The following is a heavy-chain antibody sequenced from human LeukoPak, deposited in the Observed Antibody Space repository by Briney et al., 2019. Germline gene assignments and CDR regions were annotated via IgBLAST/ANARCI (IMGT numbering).Heavy chain of an antibody. CDR2: INTNTGNP. J-gene: IGHJ6*03. V-gene: IGHV7-4-1*02. CDR1: GYTFTSYA. Sequence: ASVKVSCKASGYTFTSYAMNWVRQAPGQGLEWMGWINTNTGNPTYAQGFTGRFVFSLDTSVSTAYLQISSLKAEDTAVYYCAREPISSSWYGYYYYYYYMDVWGKGTTVTVSS. CDR3: AREPISSSWYGYYYYYYYMDV. D-gene: IGHD6-13*01.